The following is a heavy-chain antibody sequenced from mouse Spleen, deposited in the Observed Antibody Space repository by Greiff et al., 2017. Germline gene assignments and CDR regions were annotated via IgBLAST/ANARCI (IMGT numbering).Heavy chain of an antibody. J-gene: IGHJ4*01. CDR2: IYPSDSET. V-gene: IGHV1-61*01. CDR3: ARSRDYGNHAMDY. Sequence: QVQLQQPGAELVRPGSSVKLSCKASGYTFTSYWMDWVKQRPGQGLEWIGNIYPSDSETHYNQKFKDKATLTVDKSSSTAYMQLSSLTSEDSADYYCARSRDYGNHAMDYWGQGTSVTVSS. CDR1: GYTFTSYW. D-gene: IGHD1-1*01.